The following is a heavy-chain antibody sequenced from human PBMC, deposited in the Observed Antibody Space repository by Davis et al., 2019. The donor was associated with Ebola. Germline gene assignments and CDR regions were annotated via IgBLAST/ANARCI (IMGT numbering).Heavy chain of an antibody. D-gene: IGHD5-18*01. J-gene: IGHJ4*02. Sequence: GESLKISCAASGFTFSSYAMSWVRQAPGKGLEWVATSYADHGNTHYADSVKGRFTISRDNSKKTLYLQMNSLRAEDTGVYYCAKERSRRYTFDYWGQGTLVTVSS. CDR1: GFTFSSYA. V-gene: IGHV3-23*01. CDR3: AKERSRRYTFDY. CDR2: SYADHGNT.